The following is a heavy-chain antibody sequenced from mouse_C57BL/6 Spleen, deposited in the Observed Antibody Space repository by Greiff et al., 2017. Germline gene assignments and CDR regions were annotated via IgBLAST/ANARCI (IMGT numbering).Heavy chain of an antibody. V-gene: IGHV5-16*01. J-gene: IGHJ3*01. D-gene: IGHD4-1*01. Sequence: EVKLMESEGGLVQPGSSMKLSCTASGFTFSDYYMAWVRQVPEKGLEWVANINYDGSSTYYLDSLKSRFIISRDNAKNILYLQMSSLKSEDTATYYCAREGWDGGFAYWGQGTLVTVSA. CDR2: INYDGSST. CDR3: AREGWDGGFAY. CDR1: GFTFSDYY.